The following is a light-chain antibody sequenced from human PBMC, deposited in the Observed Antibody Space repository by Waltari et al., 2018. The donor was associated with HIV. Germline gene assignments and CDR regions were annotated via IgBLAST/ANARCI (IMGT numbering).Light chain of an antibody. CDR3: MQSLETPV. CDR2: LAS. Sequence: DIVMTQFPLSVPVTPGEPASISCRSSQSLLHRNGYNYLDWYLQRPGQSPQLLIYLASYRPSGVPDRFSGSGSGTNGTLKISRVEAEDVGVYYCMQSLETPVFGPGTKVDIK. J-gene: IGKJ3*01. CDR1: QSLLHRNGYNY. V-gene: IGKV2-28*01.